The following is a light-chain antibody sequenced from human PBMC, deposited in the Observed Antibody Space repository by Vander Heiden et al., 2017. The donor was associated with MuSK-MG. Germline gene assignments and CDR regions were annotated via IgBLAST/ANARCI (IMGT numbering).Light chain of an antibody. CDR2: YDS. CDR1: NSGGKS. J-gene: IGLJ2*01. Sequence: YVLTQPPSVSVAPGQTTRLTCGGDNSGGKSVHWYQQKPGQAPVLVMYYDSDRPSGIPERFSGSNSGNTATLTISRVEDGDEADYYCQVWDSSSDSVIFGGGTKLTVL. CDR3: QVWDSSSDSVI. V-gene: IGLV3-21*04.